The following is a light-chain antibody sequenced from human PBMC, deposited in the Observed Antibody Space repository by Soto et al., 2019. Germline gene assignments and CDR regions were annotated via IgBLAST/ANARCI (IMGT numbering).Light chain of an antibody. J-gene: IGKJ1*01. CDR2: KAS. Sequence: DIQMTQSPSTLSASVGDRVTITCRASQSISSWLAWYQQKPGKAPKILIYKASSLDSGVPSRFSGSGSGTEFTLTISSLQPDDFATYYCQQYHTWWTFGQGTKVEI. CDR3: QQYHTWWT. CDR1: QSISSW. V-gene: IGKV1-5*03.